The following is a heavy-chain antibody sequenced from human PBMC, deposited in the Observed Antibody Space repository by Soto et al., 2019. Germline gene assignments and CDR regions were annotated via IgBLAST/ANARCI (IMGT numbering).Heavy chain of an antibody. Sequence: GGSLRLSCASSGFTFSAFAMSWVRQAPGKGLQWVSTIGSGAGRTYYADSVKGRLTISRDNSKNTLYLQLNSLRVEDTAVYYCVKDWSGEKCPCLDIWGQGATVTVSS. CDR2: IGSGAGRT. J-gene: IGHJ6*02. D-gene: IGHD3-3*01. CDR3: VKDWSGEKCPCLDI. CDR1: GFTFSAFA. V-gene: IGHV3-23*01.